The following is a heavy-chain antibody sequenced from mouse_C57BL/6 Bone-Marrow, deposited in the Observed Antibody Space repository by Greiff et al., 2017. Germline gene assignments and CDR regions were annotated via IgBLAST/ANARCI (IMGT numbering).Heavy chain of an antibody. CDR1: GFTFTSYW. CDR3: AREEWLPLDY. Sequence: QVQLQQPGAELVKPGASVKMSCKASGFTFTSYWITWVKQRPGQGLEWIGDIYPGSGSTNYNEKFKSKATLTVDKSSSTAYMQLSSLTSEDSAVYYCAREEWLPLDYWGQGTTLTVSS. J-gene: IGHJ2*01. CDR2: IYPGSGST. V-gene: IGHV1-55*01. D-gene: IGHD2-2*01.